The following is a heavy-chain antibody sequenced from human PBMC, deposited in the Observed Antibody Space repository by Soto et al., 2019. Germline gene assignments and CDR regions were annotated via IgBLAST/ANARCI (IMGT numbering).Heavy chain of an antibody. J-gene: IGHJ4*02. D-gene: IGHD3-3*01. Sequence: QLHLQESCPGLVKPSETLSLTCPVSGGSISSSSYYWGWIRQPPGKGLEWIGSIYYSGSTYYNPSRKSRVTISVDTSKTQFSLTLSSVTAADSAVYYCEQGISFDYWGQGALVTVSS. CDR3: EQGISFDY. CDR2: IYYSGST. CDR1: GGSISSSSYY. V-gene: IGHV4-39*01.